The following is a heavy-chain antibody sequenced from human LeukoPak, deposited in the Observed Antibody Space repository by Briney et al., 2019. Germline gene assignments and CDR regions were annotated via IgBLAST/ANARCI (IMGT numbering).Heavy chain of an antibody. Sequence: PSETLSLTCAVYGGSCSGYYWSWIRQPSGKGLEWIGEINHSGSTNYNPSLKSRVTISVDTSKNQFSLKLSSVTAADTAVYYCARGRSYYGSGSYGYYYYMDVWGKGTTVTVSS. CDR2: INHSGST. CDR1: GGSCSGYY. D-gene: IGHD3-10*01. J-gene: IGHJ6*03. V-gene: IGHV4-34*01. CDR3: ARGRSYYGSGSYGYYYYMDV.